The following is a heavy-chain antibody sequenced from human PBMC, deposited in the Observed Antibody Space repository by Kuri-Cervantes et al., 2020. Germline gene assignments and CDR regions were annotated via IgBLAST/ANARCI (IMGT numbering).Heavy chain of an antibody. CDR1: GGTFISYA. CDR3: ARAKYSSGHDY. D-gene: IGHD6-19*01. Sequence: SVKVSCKASGGTFISYAVSWVRQAPGQGLEWMGGIIPMFDTPSYAQKFQGRVTMTRDTSTSTVYMELSSLRSEDTAVYYCARAKYSSGHDYWGQGTLVTVSS. V-gene: IGHV1-69*05. CDR2: IIPMFDTP. J-gene: IGHJ4*02.